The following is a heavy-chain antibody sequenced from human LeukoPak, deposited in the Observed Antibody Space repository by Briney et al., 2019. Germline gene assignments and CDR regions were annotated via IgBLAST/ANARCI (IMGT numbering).Heavy chain of an antibody. CDR1: GFTSSPYT. D-gene: IGHD6-13*01. Sequence: GGSLRLSCAASGFTSSPYTMTWVRQAPGKGLEWVSSISSSSSYVYYADSAKGRFTISRDNAQNSLFLQMSSLRAEDTAIYYCAREDLPNSWYHYWGQGTLVTVSS. V-gene: IGHV3-21*01. CDR3: AREDLPNSWYHY. CDR2: ISSSSSYV. J-gene: IGHJ4*02.